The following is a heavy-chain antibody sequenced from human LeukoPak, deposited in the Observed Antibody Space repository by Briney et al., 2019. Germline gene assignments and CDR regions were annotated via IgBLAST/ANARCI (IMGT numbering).Heavy chain of an antibody. V-gene: IGHV3-20*04. Sequence: GGSLRLSCGGSGFTFEDFGMSWVRQAPGKGLEWVSGISWNGVNIAYADSVKGRFTVSRDNAKNSLYLQIDSLRVEDTALYYCTVTTHTSDSWGQGILVTVSS. CDR3: TVTTHTSDS. J-gene: IGHJ4*02. CDR1: GFTFEDFG. CDR2: ISWNGVNI. D-gene: IGHD4-11*01.